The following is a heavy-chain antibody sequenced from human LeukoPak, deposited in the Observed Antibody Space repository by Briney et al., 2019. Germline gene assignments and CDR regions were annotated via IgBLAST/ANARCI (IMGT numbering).Heavy chain of an antibody. CDR3: ASGMIEFDY. CDR1: GIRFNDYW. V-gene: IGHV3-7*01. J-gene: IGHJ4*02. Sequence: GGSLRLSCTVSGIRFNDYWMSWVHQAPGKGLEWVATIKEDGGEMYYVDSVKGRFTISRGNAKNSLYLQMNSLRVEDTALYYCASGMIEFDYWGQGALVTVSS. CDR2: IKEDGGEM. D-gene: IGHD1-1*01.